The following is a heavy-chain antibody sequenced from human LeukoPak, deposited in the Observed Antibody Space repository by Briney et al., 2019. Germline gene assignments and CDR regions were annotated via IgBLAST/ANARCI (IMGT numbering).Heavy chain of an antibody. D-gene: IGHD3-10*01. CDR2: ISGSGGST. CDR3: ARVRLLWFGEPKYYFDY. V-gene: IGHV3-23*01. Sequence: GGSLRLSCAASGFTFSSYAMSWVRQAPGKGLEWVSAISGSGGSTYYADSVKGRFTISRDNAKNSLYLQMNSLRAEDTALYYCARVRLLWFGEPKYYFDYWGQGTLVTVSS. J-gene: IGHJ4*02. CDR1: GFTFSSYA.